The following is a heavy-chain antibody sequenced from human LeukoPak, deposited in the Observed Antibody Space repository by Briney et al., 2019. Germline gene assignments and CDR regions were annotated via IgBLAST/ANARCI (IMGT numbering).Heavy chain of an antibody. Sequence: GASVKVSCKASGGTFSSYAISWVRQAPGQGLEWMGRIIPILGIANYAQKFQGRVTITADKSTSTAYMELSSLRSEDTAVYYCARSNYYDSSGYYYVFQNWGQGTLVTVSS. CDR1: GGTFSSYA. V-gene: IGHV1-69*04. J-gene: IGHJ4*02. CDR3: ARSNYYDSSGYYYVFQN. CDR2: IIPILGIA. D-gene: IGHD3-22*01.